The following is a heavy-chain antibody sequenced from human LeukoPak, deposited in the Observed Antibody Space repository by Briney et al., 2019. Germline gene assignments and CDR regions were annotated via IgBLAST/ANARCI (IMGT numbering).Heavy chain of an antibody. J-gene: IGHJ4*02. Sequence: DSVKGRFTTSRDNSKSTLDLQMNSLRPEDTALYYCARDRGVSGNYYDYRGQGTLVTVSS. V-gene: IGHV3-30*01. CDR3: ARDRGVSGNYYDY. D-gene: IGHD3-10*01.